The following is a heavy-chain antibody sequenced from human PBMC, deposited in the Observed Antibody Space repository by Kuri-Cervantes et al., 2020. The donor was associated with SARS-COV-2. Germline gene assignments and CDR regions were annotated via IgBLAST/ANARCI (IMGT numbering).Heavy chain of an antibody. Sequence: SETLSLTCAVYGGSCSGYYWSWIRQPPGKGLEWIGEINHSGGTNYNPSLKSRVTISVDTSKNQFSLKLSSVTAADTAVYYCARVGLGYCSSTSCPKFDYWGQGTLVTVSS. CDR3: ARVGLGYCSSTSCPKFDY. D-gene: IGHD2-2*01. V-gene: IGHV4-34*01. CDR1: GGSCSGYY. J-gene: IGHJ4*02. CDR2: INHSGGT.